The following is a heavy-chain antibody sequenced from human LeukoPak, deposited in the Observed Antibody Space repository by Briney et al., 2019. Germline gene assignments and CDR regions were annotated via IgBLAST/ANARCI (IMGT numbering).Heavy chain of an antibody. J-gene: IGHJ3*02. Sequence: SETLSLTCTVSGGSISSYYWGWIRQPPGKGLEWIGSIYYSGSTYYNPSLKSRVTISVDTSKNQFSLKLSSVTAADTAVYYCARLGSSTTPFSWDAFDIWGQGTMVTVSS. CDR1: GGSISSYY. V-gene: IGHV4-39*01. CDR3: ARLGSSTTPFSWDAFDI. CDR2: IYYSGST. D-gene: IGHD2-2*01.